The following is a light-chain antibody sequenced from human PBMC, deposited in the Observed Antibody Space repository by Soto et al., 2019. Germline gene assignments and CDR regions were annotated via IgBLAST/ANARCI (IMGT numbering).Light chain of an antibody. Sequence: QSALTQPASVSGSPGQAITVSCSGTSSDIGGHNFVSWYQQHSGKAPKLIIYEVINRPSGIADPLSGSNSANTASLTISGLQSEDEVVYYCKSSTPSNRFVFGSGSKGTLL. CDR1: SSDIGGHNF. CDR3: KSSTPSNRFV. J-gene: IGLJ1*01. CDR2: EVI. V-gene: IGLV2-14*01.